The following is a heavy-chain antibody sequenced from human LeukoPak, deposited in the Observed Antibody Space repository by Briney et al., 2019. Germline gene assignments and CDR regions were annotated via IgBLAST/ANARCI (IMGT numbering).Heavy chain of an antibody. D-gene: IGHD3-16*02. Sequence: PSETLSLTCTVSGDSISSYYWSWIRQPPGKGLEWIGYIYYSGSTNYNPSLKSRVTISVDTSKNQFSLKLSSVTAADTAVYYCARAPYDYVWGSYRYYFDYWGQGTLVTVSS. J-gene: IGHJ4*02. CDR3: ARAPYDYVWGSYRYYFDY. CDR1: GDSISSYY. V-gene: IGHV4-59*01. CDR2: IYYSGST.